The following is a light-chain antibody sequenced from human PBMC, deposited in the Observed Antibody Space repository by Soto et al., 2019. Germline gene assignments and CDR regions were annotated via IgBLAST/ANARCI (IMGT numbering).Light chain of an antibody. V-gene: IGKV1-33*01. CDR3: QQYDNLPPYT. CDR1: RDISVY. CDR2: DAS. J-gene: IGKJ2*01. Sequence: DIQMTQSPSSLSASLGDRVTITCQASRDISVYLNWYQQKPGKPPKLIVYDASNLQTGVPSRFSGSGSRTHFSFTISSLQPEDIATYYCQQYDNLPPYTFGQGTTLEIK.